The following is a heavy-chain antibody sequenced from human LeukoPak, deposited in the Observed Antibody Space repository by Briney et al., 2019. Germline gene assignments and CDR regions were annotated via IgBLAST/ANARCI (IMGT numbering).Heavy chain of an antibody. CDR1: GFTFSSYG. Sequence: GGSLRLSCAASGFTFSSYGMHWVRRAPGKGLEWVAVIWYDGSNKYYADSVKGRFTISRDNSKNTLYLQMNSLRAEDTAVYYCARDHSSSFDYWGQGTLVTVSS. D-gene: IGHD6-13*01. CDR2: IWYDGSNK. CDR3: ARDHSSSFDY. V-gene: IGHV3-33*01. J-gene: IGHJ4*02.